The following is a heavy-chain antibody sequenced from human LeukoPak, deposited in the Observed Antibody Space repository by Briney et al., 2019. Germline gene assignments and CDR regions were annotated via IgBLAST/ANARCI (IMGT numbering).Heavy chain of an antibody. J-gene: IGHJ4*02. CDR1: GGSFSGYY. Sequence: SETLSLTCAVYGGSFSGYYWSWIRQPPGKGLEWIGEINHSGSTNYNPSLKSRVTISVDTSKNQFSLKLSSVTAADTAVYYCARVGRYYDFWSGYYTGIQSYFFDYWGQGTLVAVSS. D-gene: IGHD3-3*01. CDR2: INHSGST. V-gene: IGHV4-34*01. CDR3: ARVGRYYDFWSGYYTGIQSYFFDY.